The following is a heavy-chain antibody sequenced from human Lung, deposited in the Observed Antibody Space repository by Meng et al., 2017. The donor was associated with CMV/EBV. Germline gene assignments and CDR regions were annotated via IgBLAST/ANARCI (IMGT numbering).Heavy chain of an antibody. CDR1: GFISISSA. CDR3: AAGSHVIEYYDFCDGYYTPPNVDY. D-gene: IGHD3-3*01. CDR2: IVVGSGNT. J-gene: IGHJ4*02. Sequence: SXXVFXKASGFISISSAVLWVRHARGQRLEWIGWIVVGSGNTYYAQTFQERFTITRDMSTSTGYMELSSLRSEDTAVYYCAAGSHVIEYYDFCDGYYTPPNVDYWXQGTLVTVSS. V-gene: IGHV1-58*01.